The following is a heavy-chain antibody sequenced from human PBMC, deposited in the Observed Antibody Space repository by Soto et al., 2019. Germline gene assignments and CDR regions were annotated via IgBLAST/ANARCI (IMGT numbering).Heavy chain of an antibody. D-gene: IGHD3-22*01. J-gene: IGHJ4*02. CDR2: IYYSGST. V-gene: IGHV4-59*08. CDR3: ARRNLYYYDSSGYYSGEFDY. Sequence: SETLSVTCTVSGGSISSYYWSWIRQPPGKGLEWIGYIYYSGSTNYNPSLKSRVTISVDTSKNQFSLKLSSVTAADTAVYYCARRNLYYYDSSGYYSGEFDYWGQGTLVTVS. CDR1: GGSISSYY.